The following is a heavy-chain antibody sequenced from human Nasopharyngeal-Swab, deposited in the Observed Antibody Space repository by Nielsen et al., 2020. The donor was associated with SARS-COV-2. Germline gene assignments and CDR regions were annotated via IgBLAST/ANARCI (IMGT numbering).Heavy chain of an antibody. Sequence: GEALKISCAASGFTFSSYAMSWVRQAPGKGLEWVSVIHTDLNNTYYVDSVKGRFTISRDNSKKTLFLQMNSLRVEDTAVYYCAKVRSWRLDAFDFWGKGTLVTV. CDR1: GFTFSSYA. CDR2: IHTDLNNT. J-gene: IGHJ4*02. CDR3: AKVRSWRLDAFDF. D-gene: IGHD6-13*01. V-gene: IGHV3-23*03.